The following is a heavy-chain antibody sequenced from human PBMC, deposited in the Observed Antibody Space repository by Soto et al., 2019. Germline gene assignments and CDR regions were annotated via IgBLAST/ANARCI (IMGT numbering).Heavy chain of an antibody. CDR2: IYYSGST. V-gene: IGHV4-39*01. Sequence: PSETLSLTCTVSGGSISSSSYYWGWIRQPPGKGLEWIGSIYYSGSTYYNPSLKSRVTISVDTSKNQFSLKLSSVTAADTAVYYCARQIVATDYYYYYMDVWGKGTTVTVSS. D-gene: IGHD5-12*01. CDR3: ARQIVATDYYYYYMDV. J-gene: IGHJ6*03. CDR1: GGSISSSSYY.